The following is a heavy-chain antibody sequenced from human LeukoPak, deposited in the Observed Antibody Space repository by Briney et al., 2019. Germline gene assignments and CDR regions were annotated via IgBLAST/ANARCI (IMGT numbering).Heavy chain of an antibody. Sequence: ASVKVSCKASGYSFSHYYIHWVRQAPGQGVEWMGIINTSGGSTSYAQKFQGRVTMTRDTSTSTVYMELSSLRSEDTAVYYCARGDSSSWYLYWGQGTLVTVPS. CDR2: INTSGGST. CDR3: ARGDSSSWYLY. CDR1: GYSFSHYY. V-gene: IGHV1-46*01. J-gene: IGHJ4*02. D-gene: IGHD6-13*01.